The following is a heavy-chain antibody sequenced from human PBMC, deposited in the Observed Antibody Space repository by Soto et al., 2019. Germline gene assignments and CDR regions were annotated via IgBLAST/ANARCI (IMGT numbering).Heavy chain of an antibody. V-gene: IGHV1-18*01. CDR3: ARDLAWGSSVIPREDWLDP. CDR2: ISAHNGNT. J-gene: IGHJ5*02. Sequence: QVLLVQSGAEVTKPGASVKVSCEASGYSFTTYGITWVRQAPGQGLEWMGWISAHNGNTVYAQNLQDRVTLTTDTSTRTAYTELRSLRSDDTALYFCARDLAWGSSVIPREDWLDPWGQGTLVTVSS. CDR1: GYSFTTYG. D-gene: IGHD6-19*01.